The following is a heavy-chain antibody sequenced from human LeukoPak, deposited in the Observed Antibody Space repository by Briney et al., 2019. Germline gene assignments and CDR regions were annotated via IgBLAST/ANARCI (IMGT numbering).Heavy chain of an antibody. Sequence: GGPLRLSCAASGFTFDDYGMSWVRPAPGKGLWWVSGINWNGGRTGYADSVKGRFTISRDNAKKSLYVQMNSLRAEDTALYYCAREYYGSGSYYNVGYWGQGTLVTVSS. D-gene: IGHD3-10*01. CDR3: AREYYGSGSYYNVGY. V-gene: IGHV3-20*04. CDR2: INWNGGRT. J-gene: IGHJ4*02. CDR1: GFTFDDYG.